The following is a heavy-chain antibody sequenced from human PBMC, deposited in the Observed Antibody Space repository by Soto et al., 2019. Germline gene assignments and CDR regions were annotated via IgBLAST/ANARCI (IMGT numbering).Heavy chain of an antibody. V-gene: IGHV3-33*01. J-gene: IGHJ6*02. CDR2: IWYDGSNK. D-gene: IGHD5-18*01. CDR1: GFTFSSYG. Sequence: GGSLRLSCAASGFTFSSYGMHWVRQAPGKGLEWVAVIWYDGSNKYYADSVKGRFTISRDNSKNTLYLQMNSLRAEDTAVYYCARAGSSGTAMVTGLYYYYGMDVWGQGTTVTVSS. CDR3: ARAGSSGTAMVTGLYYYYGMDV.